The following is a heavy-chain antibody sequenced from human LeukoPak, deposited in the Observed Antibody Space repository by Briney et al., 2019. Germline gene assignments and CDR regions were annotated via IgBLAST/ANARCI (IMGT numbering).Heavy chain of an antibody. J-gene: IGHJ3*02. D-gene: IGHD3-10*01. Sequence: PSETLSLTCTVSGGSISPYYWSWIRQPPGKGLEWIGYVYYTGSTYYNPSLKSRVTILIDTSKNQFSLKLTSVTAADKAVYYCARAYYYGSGTFDIWGQGTMVTVSS. V-gene: IGHV4-59*01. CDR1: GGSISPYY. CDR2: VYYTGST. CDR3: ARAYYYGSGTFDI.